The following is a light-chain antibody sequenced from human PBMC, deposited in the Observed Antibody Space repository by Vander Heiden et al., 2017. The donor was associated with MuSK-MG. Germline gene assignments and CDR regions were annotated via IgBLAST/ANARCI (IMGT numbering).Light chain of an antibody. CDR2: WGS. J-gene: IGKJ5*01. Sequence: DIVMTQSPASLAVSVGDRATINCKSSQSVFYSSNNRNYLAWYQQKRGQLPKLLISWGSTRESGVPDRFSGSGSGTDFTLTISSLQTEDVAVYYCQQDDNNPITFGQGTQLEIK. CDR3: QQDDNNPIT. V-gene: IGKV4-1*01. CDR1: QSVFYSSNNRNY.